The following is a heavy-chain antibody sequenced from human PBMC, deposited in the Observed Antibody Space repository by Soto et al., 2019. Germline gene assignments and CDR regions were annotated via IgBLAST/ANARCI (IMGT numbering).Heavy chain of an antibody. CDR2: TYYRSKWYN. CDR3: AGEGLPFEVNYYYGMGV. Sequence: SQTLSLTCVISGDSVSSNSAAWNWIRQSPSRGLEWLGRTYYRSKWYNDYAVSVKSRITINPDTSKNQFSLQLNSVTPEDTAVYYCAGEGLPFEVNYYYGMGVWGQGTTVTVSS. J-gene: IGHJ6*02. CDR1: GDSVSSNSAA. D-gene: IGHD2-2*01. V-gene: IGHV6-1*01.